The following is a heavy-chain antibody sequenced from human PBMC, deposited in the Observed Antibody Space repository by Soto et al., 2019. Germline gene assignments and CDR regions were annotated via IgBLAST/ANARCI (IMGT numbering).Heavy chain of an antibody. J-gene: IGHJ5*02. CDR1: GGSISSFY. CDR3: AKEVCDPNGGYGRWLDP. D-gene: IGHD5-18*01. CDR2: VLYSGST. V-gene: IGHV4-59*01. Sequence: VQLQESGPGLAKPSETPSLTCTVSGGSISSFYWSWIRQPPGKGLEWIGNVLYSGSTIYNPSLKSRVSRSVDTSKNQFSLKLSSVTAADTAVYYCAKEVCDPNGGYGRWLDPWGQGTLVTVSS.